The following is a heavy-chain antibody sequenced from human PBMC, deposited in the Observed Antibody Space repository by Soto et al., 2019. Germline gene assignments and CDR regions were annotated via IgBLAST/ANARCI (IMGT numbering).Heavy chain of an antibody. J-gene: IGHJ6*02. CDR2: IIPILNSP. CDR3: AREAPYCTSATCPKFYDMDV. CDR1: GGMFCSYA. V-gene: IGHV1-69*13. D-gene: IGHD2-21*01. Sequence: SVKVSCKASGGMFCSYAITWVRRAPGQGLEWLGGIIPILNSPAYAQKFQARVVITADEITNTAYMELNSLRFDDTAVYYCAREAPYCTSATCPKFYDMDVWGQGTTVTVS.